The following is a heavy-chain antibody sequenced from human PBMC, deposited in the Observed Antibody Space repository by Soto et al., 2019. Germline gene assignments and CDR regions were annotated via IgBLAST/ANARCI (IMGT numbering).Heavy chain of an antibody. CDR3: AKDVHITIFGVVSEPMVNWFDP. D-gene: IGHD3-3*01. CDR2: ISGSGGST. Sequence: GGSLRLSCAASGFTFSSYAMSWVRQAPGKGLEWVSAISGSGGSTYYADSVKGRFTISRDNSKNTLYLQMNSLRAEDTAVYYCAKDVHITIFGVVSEPMVNWFDPWGQGTLVTVSS. V-gene: IGHV3-23*01. J-gene: IGHJ5*02. CDR1: GFTFSSYA.